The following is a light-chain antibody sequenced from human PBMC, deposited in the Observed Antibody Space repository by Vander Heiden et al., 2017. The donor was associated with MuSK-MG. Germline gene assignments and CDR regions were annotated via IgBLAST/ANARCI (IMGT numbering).Light chain of an antibody. J-gene: IGKJ1*01. CDR1: QSVSSSY. CDR2: GTS. V-gene: IGKV3-20*01. Sequence: EIVLTQSPGSLSLSPRERATLSCRASQSVSSSYLAWYQQKPGQAPRLLIYGTSSRATGIPDRFSGSGSGTDFTLTISRLEPEDFAVYYCQQDCSSPWTFGQGTKVELK. CDR3: QQDCSSPWT.